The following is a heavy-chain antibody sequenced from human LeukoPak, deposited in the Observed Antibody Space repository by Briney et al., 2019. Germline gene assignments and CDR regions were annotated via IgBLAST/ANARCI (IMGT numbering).Heavy chain of an antibody. J-gene: IGHJ4*02. CDR1: GFTFSSYA. CDR2: ISGSGDST. D-gene: IGHD1-1*01. V-gene: IGHV3-23*01. Sequence: GGSLRLSCAASGFTFSSYAMSWARQAPGKGLEWVSVISGSGDSTYHADSVKGRFTISRDNSKNTLYLQMNSLRAEDTAIYYCAKVQRGIDYWGQGTLVTVSS. CDR3: AKVQRGIDY.